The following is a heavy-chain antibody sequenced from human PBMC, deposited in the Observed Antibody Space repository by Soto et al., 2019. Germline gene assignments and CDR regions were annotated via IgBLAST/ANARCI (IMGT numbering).Heavy chain of an antibody. CDR2: ISSSSSTI. D-gene: IGHD4-17*01. CDR1: GFTFSSYS. V-gene: IGHV3-48*02. Sequence: EVQLVESGGGLVQPGGSLRLSCAASGFTFSSYSMNWVRQAPGKGLEWVSYISSSSSTIYYADSVKGRFTISRDNAKNPLYLQMNSLRDEDTAVYYCARDGGTTVTHYYYYYGMDVWGQGTTVTVSS. CDR3: ARDGGTTVTHYYYYYGMDV. J-gene: IGHJ6*02.